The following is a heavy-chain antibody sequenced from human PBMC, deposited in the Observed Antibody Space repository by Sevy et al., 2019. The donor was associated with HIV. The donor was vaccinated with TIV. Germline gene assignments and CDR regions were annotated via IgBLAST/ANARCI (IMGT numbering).Heavy chain of an antibody. Sequence: GGSLRLSCAASGFTFSSYWMSWVRQAPGKGLEWVANIKQDGSEKYYVDSVKGRFTISRDNAKNSLYLQMNSLRAEDTAVYYGARDSSLAGYCSGGSCEYNWFDPWGQGTLVTVSS. J-gene: IGHJ5*02. V-gene: IGHV3-7*01. CDR3: ARDSSLAGYCSGGSCEYNWFDP. CDR2: IKQDGSEK. CDR1: GFTFSSYW. D-gene: IGHD2-15*01.